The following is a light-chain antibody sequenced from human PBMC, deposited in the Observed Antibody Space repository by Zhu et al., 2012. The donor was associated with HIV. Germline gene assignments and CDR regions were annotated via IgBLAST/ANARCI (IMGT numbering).Light chain of an antibody. Sequence: EVVLTQSPDTLSLSPGDRATLACRANQSVSSNYLIWYQQKPGQAPRPLIYGASDRASGVPDRFSGSGSGTDFTLSISRLEPEDFAVYYCHQYDNSWTFGQGTKVEIK. CDR3: HQYDNSWT. V-gene: IGKV3-20*01. CDR2: GAS. CDR1: QSVSSNY. J-gene: IGKJ1*01.